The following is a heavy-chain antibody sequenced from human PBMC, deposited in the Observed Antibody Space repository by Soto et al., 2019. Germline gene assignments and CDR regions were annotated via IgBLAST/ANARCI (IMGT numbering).Heavy chain of an antibody. Sequence: QVQLVESGGGVVQPGRSLSLSYAASGFTFSSYGMHWVRQAPGKGLEWVAVIWYDGSNKYYADSVKGRFTISRDNSKNTLYLQMNSLRAEDTAVYYCARDRVDYYGMDVWGQGTTVTVSS. D-gene: IGHD2-15*01. J-gene: IGHJ6*02. CDR1: GFTFSSYG. V-gene: IGHV3-33*01. CDR2: IWYDGSNK. CDR3: ARDRVDYYGMDV.